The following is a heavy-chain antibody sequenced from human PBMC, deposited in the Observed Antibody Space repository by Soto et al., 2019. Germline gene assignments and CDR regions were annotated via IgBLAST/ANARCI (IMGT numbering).Heavy chain of an antibody. V-gene: IGHV3-48*03. J-gene: IGHJ4*02. Sequence: SLILSCAASGFTFSSFEMNWVRRAPGKGLEWISYISSIGTTIYYADSVKGRFTISRDNAKNSLYLHMDSLRAEDTAVYYCARGNSPVNVYWGQGTLVTVSS. CDR3: ARGNSPVNVY. D-gene: IGHD3-16*02. CDR1: GFTFSSFE. CDR2: ISSIGTTI.